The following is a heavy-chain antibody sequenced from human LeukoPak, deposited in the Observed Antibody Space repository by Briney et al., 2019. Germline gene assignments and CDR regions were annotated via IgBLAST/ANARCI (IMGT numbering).Heavy chain of an antibody. J-gene: IGHJ1*01. CDR2: ISAYNGNT. V-gene: IGHV1-18*01. D-gene: IGHD2-21*02. Sequence: ASVKVSCKASGYTFTSYGISWVRQAPGQGLEWMGWISAYNGNTNYAQKLQGRVTMTTDTSTSTAYMELRSLRSDDTAVYYCARDILGGTYCGGDCRSWGFQHWGQGTLVTVSS. CDR3: ARDILGGTYCGGDCRSWGFQH. CDR1: GYTFTSYG.